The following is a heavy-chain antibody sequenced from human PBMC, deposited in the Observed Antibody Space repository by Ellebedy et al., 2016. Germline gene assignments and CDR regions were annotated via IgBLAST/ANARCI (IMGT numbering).Heavy chain of an antibody. CDR3: ASDRDYSSSSGVFDY. J-gene: IGHJ4*02. D-gene: IGHD6-6*01. V-gene: IGHV1-46*01. CDR1: GYTFTSFY. Sequence: ASVKVSXXASGYTFTSFYMHWVRQAPGQGLEWMGLINPSAAGTSYAQKFQGRVTMTRDTSTSTVYMELSSLRSDDTAVYYCASDRDYSSSSGVFDYWGQGTLVTVSS. CDR2: INPSAAGT.